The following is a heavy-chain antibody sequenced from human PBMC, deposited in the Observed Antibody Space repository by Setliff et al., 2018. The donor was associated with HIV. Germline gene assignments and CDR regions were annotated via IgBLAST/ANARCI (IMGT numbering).Heavy chain of an antibody. CDR1: GFTFRSYA. D-gene: IGHD6-6*01. CDR3: AKEPPSRLQLVPHNWFDP. Sequence: GGYLRLSCAASGFTFRSYAMSWVRQAPGKGLEWVSGISGSGGNTYYADSVKGRFTISRDNSKNTLYLQMNSLRAEDTAVYYCAKEPPSRLQLVPHNWFDPWGQGTLVTVSS. CDR2: ISGSGGNT. V-gene: IGHV3-23*01. J-gene: IGHJ5*02.